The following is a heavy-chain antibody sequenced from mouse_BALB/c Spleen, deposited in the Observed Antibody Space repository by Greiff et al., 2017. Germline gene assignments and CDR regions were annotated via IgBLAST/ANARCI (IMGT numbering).Heavy chain of an antibody. CDR3: ARDYYYGSSYHWYFDV. D-gene: IGHD1-1*01. J-gene: IGHJ1*01. CDR2: IRNKANGYTT. Sequence: EVKLMESGGGLVQPGGSLRLSCATSGFTFADYYMSWVRQPPGKALEWLGFIRNKANGYTTEYSASVKGRFTISRDNSQSILYLQMNTLRAEDSATYYCARDYYYGSSYHWYFDVWGAGTTVTVSS. CDR1: GFTFADYY. V-gene: IGHV7-3*02.